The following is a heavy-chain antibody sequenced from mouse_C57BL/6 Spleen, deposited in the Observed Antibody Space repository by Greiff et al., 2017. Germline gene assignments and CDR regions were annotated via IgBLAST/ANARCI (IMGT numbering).Heavy chain of an antibody. Sequence: QVQLQQPGTELVKPGASVKLSCKASGYTFTSYWMHWVKQRPGQGLEWIGNINPSNGGTNYNEKFKSKATLTVDKSSSTAYMQRSSQTSEDSAVYYGATAQATRYFDVWGTGTTVTVAS. J-gene: IGHJ1*03. CDR3: ATAQATRYFDV. CDR2: INPSNGGT. CDR1: GYTFTSYW. D-gene: IGHD3-2*02. V-gene: IGHV1-53*01.